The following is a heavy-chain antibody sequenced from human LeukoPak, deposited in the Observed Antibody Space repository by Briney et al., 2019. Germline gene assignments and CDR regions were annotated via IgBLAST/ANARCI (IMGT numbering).Heavy chain of an antibody. D-gene: IGHD2-2*01. J-gene: IGHJ6*03. CDR3: ARDNGVDSTSPMDV. V-gene: IGHV4-59*01. CDR2: IYYSGST. CDR1: GGSISSYY. Sequence: SETLSLTCTASGGSISSYYWSWIRQPPGKGLEWIGYIYYSGSTNYNPSLKSRVTISVDTSKNQFSLKLSSVTAAGTAVYYCARDNGVDSTSPMDVWGKGTTVTVSS.